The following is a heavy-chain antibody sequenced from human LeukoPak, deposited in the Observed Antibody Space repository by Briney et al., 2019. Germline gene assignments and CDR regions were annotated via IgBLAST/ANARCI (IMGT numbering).Heavy chain of an antibody. CDR3: VRHLSAGRPAFDI. CDR2: IYYSGST. D-gene: IGHD2-15*01. CDR1: GGSINSYY. V-gene: IGHV4-59*08. Sequence: SETLSLTCTVSGGSINSYYWRWIRQPPGEGLEWIGYIYYSGSTNYNPSLKSRVTISVDTSNNKFSLKLTSLTAADTAVYYCVRHLSAGRPAFDIWGQGTMVTVSS. J-gene: IGHJ3*02.